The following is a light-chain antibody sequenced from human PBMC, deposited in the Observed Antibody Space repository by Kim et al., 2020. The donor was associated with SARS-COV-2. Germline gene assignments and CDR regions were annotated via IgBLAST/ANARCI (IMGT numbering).Light chain of an antibody. CDR3: QHLGT. CDR1: QSISAW. V-gene: IGKV1-5*01. CDR2: HAS. Sequence: QVTQSPSTLSASVGDRVTITCRASQSISAWLAWYQQKPGKAPKLLIYHASSVQSGVPSRFGGSGYGTEFTLTINNLQPDDSATYYCQHLGTFGLGTKVDIK. J-gene: IGKJ3*01.